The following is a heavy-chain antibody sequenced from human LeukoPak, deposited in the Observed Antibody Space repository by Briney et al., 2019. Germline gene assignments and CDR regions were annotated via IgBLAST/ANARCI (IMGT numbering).Heavy chain of an antibody. Sequence: AGGSLRLSCEASGFKLSSYGMHWVRQAPGKGLDLVAVLSADGSHKQFADAVKDRFAISRDNSKETLYLQMNGLRSEDTAIYYCAKGGVSDRGSWYGDYFDYWGQGTLVTVSS. D-gene: IGHD6-13*01. V-gene: IGHV3-30*18. CDR2: LSADGSHK. CDR3: AKGGVSDRGSWYGDYFDY. J-gene: IGHJ4*02. CDR1: GFKLSSYG.